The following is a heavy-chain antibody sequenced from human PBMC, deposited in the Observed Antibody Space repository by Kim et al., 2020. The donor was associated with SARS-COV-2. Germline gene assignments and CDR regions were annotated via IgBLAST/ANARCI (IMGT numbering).Heavy chain of an antibody. CDR2: INAGNGNT. CDR3: ARAGGLVLLWFGDLVPTNNWFDP. Sequence: ASVKVSCKASGYTFTSYAMHWVRQAPGQRLEWMGWINAGNGNTKYSQKFQGRVTITRDTSASTAYMELSSLRSEDTAVYYCARAGGLVLLWFGDLVPTNNWFDPWGQGTLVTVSS. V-gene: IGHV1-3*01. D-gene: IGHD3-10*01. CDR1: GYTFTSYA. J-gene: IGHJ5*02.